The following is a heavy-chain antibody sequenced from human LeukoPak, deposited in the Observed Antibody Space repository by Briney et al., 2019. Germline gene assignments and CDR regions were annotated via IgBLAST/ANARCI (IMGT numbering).Heavy chain of an antibody. D-gene: IGHD3-10*01. CDR3: AIPYYYGSRSYVNY. J-gene: IGHJ4*02. Sequence: PGRSLRLSCAASGFTFSSYGMHWVRQAPGKGLEWVAVISYDGSNTYYADSVKGRFTISRDNSKNMLYLQMNSLRAEDTAVYDCAIPYYYGSRSYVNYSGQGTLVTVSS. V-gene: IGHV3-30*03. CDR1: GFTFSSYG. CDR2: ISYDGSNT.